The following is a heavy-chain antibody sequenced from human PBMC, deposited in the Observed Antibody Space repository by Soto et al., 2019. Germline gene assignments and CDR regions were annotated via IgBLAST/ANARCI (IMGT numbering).Heavy chain of an antibody. V-gene: IGHV4-31*03. CDR1: GGSISSGGYY. J-gene: IGHJ2*01. CDR3: ARSEGMAPIWYFDL. Sequence: SETLSLTCTVSGGSISSGGYYWSFIRQHPGKGLEWIGYIYYSGSTYYNPSLKSRVTISVDTSKNQFSLKLSSVTAADTAVYYCARSEGMAPIWYFDLWGRGTLVTVPS. D-gene: IGHD3-10*01. CDR2: IYYSGST.